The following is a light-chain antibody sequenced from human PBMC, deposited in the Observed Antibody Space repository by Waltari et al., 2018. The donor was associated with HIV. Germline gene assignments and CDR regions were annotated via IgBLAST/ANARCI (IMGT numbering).Light chain of an antibody. CDR1: TINYNS. CDR2: EGT. J-gene: IGLJ2*01. Sequence: QSALTQPASVSGSPGQSVTISCTGPTINYNSVSWYPQHPAKAPKLIIFEGTYRPSGLSTRCSGSKSGNTASLTISGLQCEDEAHYYCSSYSASGSVIFGGGTNLTVL. V-gene: IGLV2-14*03. CDR3: SSYSASGSVI.